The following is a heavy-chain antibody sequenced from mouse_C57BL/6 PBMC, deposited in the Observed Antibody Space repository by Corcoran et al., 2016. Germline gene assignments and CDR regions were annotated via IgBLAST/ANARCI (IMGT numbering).Heavy chain of an antibody. CDR3: ARRLPYAMDY. J-gene: IGHJ4*01. CDR2: IYPRSGNT. CDR1: GHTFTSYG. Sequence: QVQLQQSGAELARPGASVKLSCKASGHTFTSYGISWVKQRTGQGLEWIGEIYPRSGNTYYNERFKGKATLTADISSSTAYMELRSLTSEDSAVYFCARRLPYAMDYWGQGTSVTVSS. V-gene: IGHV1-81*01. D-gene: IGHD6-1*01.